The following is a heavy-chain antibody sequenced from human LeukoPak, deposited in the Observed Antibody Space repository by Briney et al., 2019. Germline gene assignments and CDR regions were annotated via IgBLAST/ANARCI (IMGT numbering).Heavy chain of an antibody. CDR3: ARARTVNLHADH. V-gene: IGHV4-30-2*01. CDR1: GGSISSGGYS. D-gene: IGHD1-14*01. Sequence: PSETLSLTCAVSGGSISSGGYSWSWIRQPPGKGLEWIGYIYHSGSTYYNPSLKSRVTISVDRSKDQFSLKLSSVTAADTAVYYCARARTVNLHADHWGQGTLVTVSS. J-gene: IGHJ5*02. CDR2: IYHSGST.